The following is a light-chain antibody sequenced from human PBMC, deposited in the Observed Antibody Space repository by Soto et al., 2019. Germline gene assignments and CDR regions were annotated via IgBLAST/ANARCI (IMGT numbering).Light chain of an antibody. CDR3: QQFSSSLRT. J-gene: IGKJ1*01. CDR1: QSISSSS. CDR2: GAS. Sequence: EGVLTPAPGTLSLFPGERATLSCWASQSISSSSLAWYQQKVGQAPRLLMSGASSRATGIPDRFSGSGSGTDFTLTISRLEPEDFAVYYCQQFSSSLRTFGQGTKV. V-gene: IGKV3-20*01.